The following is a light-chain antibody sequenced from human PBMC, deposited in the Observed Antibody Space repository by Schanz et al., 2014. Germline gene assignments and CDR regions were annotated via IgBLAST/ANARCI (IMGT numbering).Light chain of an antibody. CDR1: QSVGSN. CDR2: GAS. CDR3: QQYGRSPNT. V-gene: IGKV3-15*01. Sequence: EIVMTQFPATLSVSPGESATLSCRASQSVGSNLAWYQQIPGQAPRLLIFGASTRATGIPARFSGSGSGTEFTLTITRLEPEDFAVYYCQQYGRSPNTFGQGTRLEIK. J-gene: IGKJ5*01.